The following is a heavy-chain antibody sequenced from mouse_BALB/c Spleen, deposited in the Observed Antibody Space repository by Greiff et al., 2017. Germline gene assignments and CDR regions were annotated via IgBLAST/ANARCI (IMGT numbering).Heavy chain of an antibody. J-gene: IGHJ4*01. CDR2: ISSGGSYT. CDR1: GFTFSSYT. V-gene: IGHV5-6-4*01. D-gene: IGHD2-14*01. Sequence: EVKLVESGGGLVKPGGSLKLSCAASGFTFSSYTMSWVRQTPEKRLEWVATISSGGSYTYYPDSVKGRFTISRDNAKNTLYLQMSSLKSEDTAMYYCTREGVPLAMDYWGQGTSVTVSS. CDR3: TREGVPLAMDY.